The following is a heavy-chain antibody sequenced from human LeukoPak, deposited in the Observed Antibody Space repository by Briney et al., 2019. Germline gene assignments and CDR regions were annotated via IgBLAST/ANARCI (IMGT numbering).Heavy chain of an antibody. J-gene: IGHJ3*02. D-gene: IGHD3-22*01. V-gene: IGHV4-59*01. CDR1: GGSISSYY. CDR3: ARSDYYDSKDAFDI. Sequence: ASETLSLTCTVSGGSISSYYWSWIRQPPGKGLEWIGYIYYSGSTNYNPSLKSRVTISVDTSKNQFSLKLSSVTAADTAVYYCARSDYYDSKDAFDIWGQGTMVTVSS. CDR2: IYYSGST.